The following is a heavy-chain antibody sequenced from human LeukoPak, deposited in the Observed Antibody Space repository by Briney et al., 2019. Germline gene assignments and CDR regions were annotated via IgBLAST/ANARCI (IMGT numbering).Heavy chain of an antibody. V-gene: IGHV3-48*01. CDR3: AKVTSCCYTRSDYFDY. CDR2: ISSSSSTI. Sequence: GGSLRLSCAASGFTFSSYWMHWVRQAPGRGLEWVSYISSSSSTIYYADSVKGRFTIYRDNSRNTLYLQMNSLRAEDTAVYYCAKVTSCCYTRSDYFDYWGQGTLVTVSS. D-gene: IGHD2-2*01. CDR1: GFTFSSYW. J-gene: IGHJ4*02.